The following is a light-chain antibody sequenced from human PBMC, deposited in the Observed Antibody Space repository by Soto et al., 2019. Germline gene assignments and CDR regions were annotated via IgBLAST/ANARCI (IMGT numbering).Light chain of an antibody. V-gene: IGKV3-11*01. Sequence: EIVLIQSQATLSLSPGERATLSCRASQSVSSSLAWYQQNPGQAPRLLIFDASNRATGIPVRFSGSGSGTDFTLTISSLEPEDFTVYYCQQHSDWPLTFGGGTRVEIK. J-gene: IGKJ4*01. CDR2: DAS. CDR3: QQHSDWPLT. CDR1: QSVSSS.